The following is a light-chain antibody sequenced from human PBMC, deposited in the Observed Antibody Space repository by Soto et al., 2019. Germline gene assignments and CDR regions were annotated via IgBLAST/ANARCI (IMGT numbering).Light chain of an antibody. J-gene: IGLJ3*02. CDR3: ETWDSNTRV. CDR2: LEGSGNY. V-gene: IGLV4-60*02. CDR1: SGHSSNI. Sequence: QLVLTQSSSASASRGSSVKLTCTLSSGHSSNIIAWHQQQPGKAPRYLRKLEGSGNYNKGSGVPDRFSGSSSGADRYLTISNLHFEDEADYYCETWDSNTRVFGGGTQLTVL.